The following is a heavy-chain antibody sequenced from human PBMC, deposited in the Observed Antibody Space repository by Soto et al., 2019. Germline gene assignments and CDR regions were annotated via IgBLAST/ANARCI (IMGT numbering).Heavy chain of an antibody. CDR1: GFDFRSYE. J-gene: IGHJ3*02. Sequence: PCGSLRLSCVASGFDFRSYEMNWVRQAPGKGLEWVSNIRANDESIYYADSVKGRVSVSRDNAKNSLFLEMNSLRVGDTAVYYCARETLRDAIDIWGQGTMVTVSS. CDR3: ARETLRDAIDI. CDR2: IRANDESI. V-gene: IGHV3-48*03.